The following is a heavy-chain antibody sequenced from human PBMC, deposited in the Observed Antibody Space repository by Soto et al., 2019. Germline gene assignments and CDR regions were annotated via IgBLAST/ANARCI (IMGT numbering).Heavy chain of an antibody. CDR3: AKAHYGDYVSYFDY. CDR2: ISWNSGSI. D-gene: IGHD4-17*01. V-gene: IGHV3-9*01. Sequence: EVQLVESGGGLVQPGRSLRLSCAASGFTFDDYAMHWVRQAPGKGLEWVSGISWNSGSIGYADSVKGRFTISRDNAKNSLYLQMNSLRAEDTALYYCAKAHYGDYVSYFDYWGQGTLVTVSS. J-gene: IGHJ4*02. CDR1: GFTFDDYA.